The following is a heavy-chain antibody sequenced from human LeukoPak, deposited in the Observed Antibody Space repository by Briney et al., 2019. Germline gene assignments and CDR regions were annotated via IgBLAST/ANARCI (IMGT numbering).Heavy chain of an antibody. J-gene: IGHJ3*02. CDR2: IIPIFGTA. D-gene: IGHD3-10*01. V-gene: IGHV1-69*06. CDR1: GGTFSSYA. CDR3: ARSGRSSLEVAFDI. Sequence: SVKVSCKASGGTFSSYAISWVRQATGQGLEWMGGIIPIFGTANYAQKFQGRVTITADKSTSTAYMELSSLRSEDTAVYYCARSGRSSLEVAFDIWGQGTMVTVSS.